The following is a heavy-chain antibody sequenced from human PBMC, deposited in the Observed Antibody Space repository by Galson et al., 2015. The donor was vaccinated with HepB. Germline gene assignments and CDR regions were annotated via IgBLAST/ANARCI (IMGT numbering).Heavy chain of an antibody. CDR2: IRQDGSEK. V-gene: IGHV3-7*01. CDR1: GFTFSSYW. CDR3: ARDEPSGSYRFDS. J-gene: IGHJ4*02. Sequence: SLRLSCAASGFTFSSYWMSWVRQAPGKGLEWVANIRQDGSEKYYVDSVKGRFTISRDNAKNSLYLQVNSLRAEDTAVYYCARDEPSGSYRFDSWGQGALVTVSS. D-gene: IGHD1-26*01.